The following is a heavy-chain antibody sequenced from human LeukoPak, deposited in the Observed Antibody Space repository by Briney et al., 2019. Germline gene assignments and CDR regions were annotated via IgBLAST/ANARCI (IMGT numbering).Heavy chain of an antibody. D-gene: IGHD3-16*02. CDR1: GGSISSYH. V-gene: IGHV4-59*08. CDR3: ARWGDYVWGSYRYTVAFDI. CDR2: IYYSGST. Sequence: SETLSLTCTVSGGSISSYHWSWIRQPPGKGLEWIGYIYYSGSTNYNPSLKSRVTISVDTSKNQFSLKLSSVTAADTAVYYCARWGDYVWGSYRYTVAFDIWGQGTMVTVSS. J-gene: IGHJ3*02.